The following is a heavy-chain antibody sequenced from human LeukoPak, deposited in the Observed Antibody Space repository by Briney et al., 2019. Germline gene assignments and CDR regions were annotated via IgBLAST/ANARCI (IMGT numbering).Heavy chain of an antibody. CDR2: ITSDGSST. Sequence: PGGSLRLSCAASRFTFSSYWMHWVRQAPGKGLVCVSRITSDGSSTSYADSVRGRFTISRDNAKNTVYLQMNSLRAEDTAVYYCARDLTGAVFDFWGQGTLVTVSS. CDR1: RFTFSSYW. J-gene: IGHJ4*02. D-gene: IGHD1-26*01. V-gene: IGHV3-74*01. CDR3: ARDLTGAVFDF.